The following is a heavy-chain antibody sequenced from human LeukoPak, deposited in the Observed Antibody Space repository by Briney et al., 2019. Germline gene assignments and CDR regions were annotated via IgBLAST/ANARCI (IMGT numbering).Heavy chain of an antibody. CDR3: ARGDSSASYYGMDV. CDR1: GFTFSSYG. Sequence: GGSLRLSCAASGFTFSSYGMHWVRQAPGKGLEWVAVIWYVGSNKYYADSVKGRFTISRDNSKNTLYLQMNSLRAEDTAVYYCARGDSSASYYGMDVWGQGTTVTVSS. V-gene: IGHV3-33*01. D-gene: IGHD3-22*01. J-gene: IGHJ6*02. CDR2: IWYVGSNK.